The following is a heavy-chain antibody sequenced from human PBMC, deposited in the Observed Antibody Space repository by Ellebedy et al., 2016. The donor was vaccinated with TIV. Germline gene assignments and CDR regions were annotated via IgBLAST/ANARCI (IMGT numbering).Heavy chain of an antibody. D-gene: IGHD3-16*01. J-gene: IGHJ6*02. CDR1: GGSINSGDYY. V-gene: IGHV4-30-4*01. CDR2: IYYRGNT. CDR3: ARLVGQTYYYYGMDV. Sequence: SETLSLXXTVSGGSINSGDYYWTWIRQPPGKGLEWIGHIYYRGNTHYSPSLKSRVTISIDTSKNQFSLRLSSVTAADTAVYYCARLVGQTYYYYGMDVWGHGATVTVSS.